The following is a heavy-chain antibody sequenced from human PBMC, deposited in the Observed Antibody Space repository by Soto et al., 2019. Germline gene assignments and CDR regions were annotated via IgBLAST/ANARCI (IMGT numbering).Heavy chain of an antibody. V-gene: IGHV1-18*01. Sequence: ASVKVSCKASGYTFTSYGISWVRQAPGQGLEWMGWISAYNGNTNYAQKLQGRVTMTTDTSTSTAYMELRSLRSDDTAVYYCARDQDPIVVVVAANDAFDIWGKGTMVTVSS. D-gene: IGHD2-15*01. CDR1: GYTFTSYG. CDR2: ISAYNGNT. CDR3: ARDQDPIVVVVAANDAFDI. J-gene: IGHJ3*02.